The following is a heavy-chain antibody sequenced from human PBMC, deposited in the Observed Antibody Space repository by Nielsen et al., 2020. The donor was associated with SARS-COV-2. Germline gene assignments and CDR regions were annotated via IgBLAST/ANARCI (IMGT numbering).Heavy chain of an antibody. CDR3: ARSGGNYFPYYYYGMNV. Sequence: SETLSLTCTVSGGSISSKNWWSWVRQSPGKGLEWIGEIYYTGTTSYNPSLKSCVSISVDQSKNQFSLNLSSLTAADTAVYYCARSGGNYFPYYYYGMNVWGPGTTVTVSS. D-gene: IGHD1-26*01. CDR2: IYYTGTT. V-gene: IGHV4-4*02. CDR1: GGSISSKNW. J-gene: IGHJ6*02.